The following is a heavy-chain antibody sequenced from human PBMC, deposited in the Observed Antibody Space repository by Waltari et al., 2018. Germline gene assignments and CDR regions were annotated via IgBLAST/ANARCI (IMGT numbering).Heavy chain of an antibody. J-gene: IGHJ3*02. Sequence: EVQLVESGGGLIQPGGSLRLSCAASGFTVSSTYMSWVRQAPGKGREWVSVIYSGGSTYYADSVKGRFTISRDNSKNTLYLQMNSLRAEDTAVYYCARGRITMIGGGAFDIWGQGTMVTVSS. CDR2: IYSGGST. CDR1: GFTVSSTY. CDR3: ARGRITMIGGGAFDI. D-gene: IGHD3-22*01. V-gene: IGHV3-53*01.